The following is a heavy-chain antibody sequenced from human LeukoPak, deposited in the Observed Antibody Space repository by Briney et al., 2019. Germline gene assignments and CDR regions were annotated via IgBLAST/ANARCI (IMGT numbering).Heavy chain of an antibody. CDR3: ARARNRNYYFHGVAV. CDR1: GGTFSNYA. V-gene: IGHV1-69*13. D-gene: IGHD4-11*01. J-gene: IGHJ6*02. Sequence: ASVKVSCKASGGTFSNYAINWVRQAPGQGLEWVGGIIPIFGTAPYAQKFYGRVTITADESTSTGYMELSSLRSEDTAVYYCARARNRNYYFHGVAVWGRGTTVTVSS. CDR2: IIPIFGTA.